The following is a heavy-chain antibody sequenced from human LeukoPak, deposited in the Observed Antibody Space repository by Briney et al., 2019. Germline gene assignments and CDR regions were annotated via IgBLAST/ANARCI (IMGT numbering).Heavy chain of an antibody. CDR1: GFTFSSYW. V-gene: IGHV3-7*01. D-gene: IGHD5-18*01. Sequence: PGGSLRLSCAAYGFTFSSYWISWIRKAPGEGLEWLAHIMQDGSEIYYVVSVKGRSTISRDNAKNSLYLQMNSLGAEDTAVYYCARDTPHGQLWLDWGQGTLVTVSS. CDR3: ARDTPHGQLWLD. J-gene: IGHJ4*02. CDR2: IMQDGSEI.